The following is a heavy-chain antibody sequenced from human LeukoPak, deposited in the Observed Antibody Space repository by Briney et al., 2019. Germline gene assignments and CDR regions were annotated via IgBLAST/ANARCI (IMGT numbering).Heavy chain of an antibody. CDR3: ARDKVGGSGLGSFDY. Sequence: ASVKVSCKASGYTFTGYYMHWVRQAPGQGLEWMGIINPSGGSTSYAQKFQGRVTMTRDTSTSTVYMELSSLRSEDTAVYYCARDKVGGSGLGSFDYWGQGTLVTVSS. CDR1: GYTFTGYY. CDR2: INPSGGST. D-gene: IGHD3-10*01. V-gene: IGHV1-46*03. J-gene: IGHJ4*02.